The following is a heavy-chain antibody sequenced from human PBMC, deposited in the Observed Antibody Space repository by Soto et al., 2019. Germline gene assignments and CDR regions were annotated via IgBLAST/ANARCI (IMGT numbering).Heavy chain of an antibody. V-gene: IGHV4-4*02. CDR3: VCNDWYRFDP. J-gene: IGHJ5*02. Sequence: QVQLQESGPGLVNPSGTLSLTCVVSGGSITSNWWSWVRQPPGKGLELIGAIYNNGRFNYNPSLRSRLTLSIDKSTTQVSLKLTSVTDADTAVHYCVCNDWYRFDPWGPGTLVPVSS. CDR2: IYNNGRF. CDR1: GGSITSNW. D-gene: IGHD6-19*01.